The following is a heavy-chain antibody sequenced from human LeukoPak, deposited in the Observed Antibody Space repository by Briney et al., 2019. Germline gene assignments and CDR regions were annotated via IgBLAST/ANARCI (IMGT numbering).Heavy chain of an antibody. Sequence: SETLSLTCTVSGGSISSYYWSWIRQPPGKGLEWIGYIYYSGSTNYNPSLKSRVTISVDTSKNQFSLKLSSVTAADTAVYYCARAVWFGETSFDYWGQGTLVTVSS. J-gene: IGHJ4*02. CDR3: ARAVWFGETSFDY. CDR2: IYYSGST. V-gene: IGHV4-59*01. CDR1: GGSISSYY. D-gene: IGHD3-10*01.